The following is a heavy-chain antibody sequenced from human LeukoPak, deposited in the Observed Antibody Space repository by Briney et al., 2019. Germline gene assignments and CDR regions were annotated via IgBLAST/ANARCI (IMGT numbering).Heavy chain of an antibody. V-gene: IGHV4-4*07. CDR1: GGSISSYY. Sequence: SETLSLTCTVSGGSISSYYWSWIRQPAGKGLEWIGRIYTTGSTNYNPSLKSRVTMSVDTSKNQFSLKLNSVTAADTAVYYCARELRSFGYYYYYMDVWGKGTTVTISS. D-gene: IGHD3-10*01. J-gene: IGHJ6*03. CDR3: ARELRSFGYYYYYMDV. CDR2: IYTTGST.